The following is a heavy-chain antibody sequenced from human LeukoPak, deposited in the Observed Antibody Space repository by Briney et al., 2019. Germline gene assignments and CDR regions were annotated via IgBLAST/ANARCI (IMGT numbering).Heavy chain of an antibody. V-gene: IGHV4-34*01. CDR3: AREYSSRGDYYYYMDV. CDR2: INHSGST. CDR1: GGSFSGYY. Sequence: PSETLSLTCAVYGGSFSGYYWSWIRQPPGKGLEWIGEINHSGSTNYNPSLKSRVTMSVDTSKNQFSLKLSSVTAADTAVYYCAREYSSRGDYYYYMDVWGKGTTVTVSS. D-gene: IGHD3-22*01. J-gene: IGHJ6*03.